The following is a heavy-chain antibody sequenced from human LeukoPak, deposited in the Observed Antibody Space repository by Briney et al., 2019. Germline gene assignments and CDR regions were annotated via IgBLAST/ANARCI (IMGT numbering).Heavy chain of an antibody. V-gene: IGHV4-34*01. CDR1: GGSISSNY. Sequence: SETLSLTCTVSGGSISSNYWSWIRQPPGKGLEWIGEINHSGSTNYNPSLKSRVTISVDTSKNQFSLRLSSVTAADTAVYYCARVLEGSSGQHWYFDLWGRGTLVTVSS. J-gene: IGHJ2*01. D-gene: IGHD6-19*01. CDR2: INHSGST. CDR3: ARVLEGSSGQHWYFDL.